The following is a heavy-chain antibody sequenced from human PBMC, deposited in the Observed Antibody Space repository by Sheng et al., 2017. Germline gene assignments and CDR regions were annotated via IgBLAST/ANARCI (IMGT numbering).Heavy chain of an antibody. CDR1: GGTFSSYA. Sequence: QVQLVQSGAEVKKPGSSVKVSCKASGGTFSSYAISWVRQAPGQGLEWMGGIIPIFGTANYAQKFQGRVTITTDESTSTAYMELSSLRSEDTAVYYCARGEGTIFGVVTRYYYYYMDVWGKGTTVTVSS. V-gene: IGHV1-69*05. J-gene: IGHJ6*03. D-gene: IGHD3-3*01. CDR2: IIPIFGTA. CDR3: ARGEGTIFGVVTRYYYYYMDV.